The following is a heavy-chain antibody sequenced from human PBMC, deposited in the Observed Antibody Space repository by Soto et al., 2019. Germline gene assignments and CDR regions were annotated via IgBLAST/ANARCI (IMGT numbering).Heavy chain of an antibody. D-gene: IGHD5-12*01. CDR1: GFTFSDYA. Sequence: EVQLVESGGGLVQPGGSLRLSCAASGFTFSDYAMHWVRQAPGKGLEYVSGIRSDGSGTYYGNSMKGRFTISRDNSKNTLYLRMGSLRAEDMAVYYCARGGLATTNPTDYWGQGTLVTVSS. J-gene: IGHJ4*02. CDR2: IRSDGSGT. V-gene: IGHV3-64*01. CDR3: ARGGLATTNPTDY.